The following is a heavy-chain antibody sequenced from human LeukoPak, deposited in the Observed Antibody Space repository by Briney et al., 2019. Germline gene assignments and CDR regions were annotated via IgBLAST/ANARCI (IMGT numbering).Heavy chain of an antibody. V-gene: IGHV1-46*01. Sequence: ASVKVSCKASGYTFTSYYMHWVRQAPGQGLEWMGIINPSGGSTSYAQKFQGRVTMTRGTSTSTVYMELSSLRSEDTAVYYCARERYCSGGSCQVPLDYWGQGTLVTVSS. CDR3: ARERYCSGGSCQVPLDY. CDR2: INPSGGST. J-gene: IGHJ4*02. CDR1: GYTFTSYY. D-gene: IGHD2-15*01.